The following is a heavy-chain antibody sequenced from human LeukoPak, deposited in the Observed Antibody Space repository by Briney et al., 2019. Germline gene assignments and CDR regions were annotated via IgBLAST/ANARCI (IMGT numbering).Heavy chain of an antibody. CDR3: AGGSGYAFEY. CDR2: IYHSGST. J-gene: IGHJ4*02. V-gene: IGHV4-4*02. Sequence: SETLSLTCAVSGGSISSSDWWSWVRQSPGKGLEWIGEIYHSGSTNYIPSPKSRVTISIDKSKNQFSLKLSSVTAADTAVYYCAGGSGYAFEYWGQGTLVTVSS. CDR1: GGSISSSDW. D-gene: IGHD5-12*01.